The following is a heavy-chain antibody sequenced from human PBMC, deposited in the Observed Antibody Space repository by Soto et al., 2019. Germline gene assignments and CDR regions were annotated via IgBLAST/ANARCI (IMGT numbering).Heavy chain of an antibody. J-gene: IGHJ6*02. CDR2: ISGSGGST. Sequence: GGSLRLSCAASGFTFSSYAMSWVRQAPGKGLEWVSAISGSGGSTYYADSVKGRFTISRDNSKNTLYLQMNSLRAEDTAVYYCAKNGDSRITMVRGVIPPDVWGQGTTVTVSS. CDR3: AKNGDSRITMVRGVIPPDV. D-gene: IGHD3-10*01. CDR1: GFTFSSYA. V-gene: IGHV3-23*01.